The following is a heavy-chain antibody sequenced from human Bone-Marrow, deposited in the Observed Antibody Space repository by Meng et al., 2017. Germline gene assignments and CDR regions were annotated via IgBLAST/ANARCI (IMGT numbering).Heavy chain of an antibody. V-gene: IGHV3-74*02. CDR2: INTDGSST. J-gene: IGHJ4*02. Sequence: VELGESGGGLVQPGGSLRLSCAASGFTFSSYWMHWVRQAPGKGPVWVSRINTDGSSTDYADSVKGRFTISRDNAKNTLYLQMNSLRAEDTAMYYCARFTPFDYWGQGTLVTVSS. CDR3: ARFTPFDY. CDR1: GFTFSSYW.